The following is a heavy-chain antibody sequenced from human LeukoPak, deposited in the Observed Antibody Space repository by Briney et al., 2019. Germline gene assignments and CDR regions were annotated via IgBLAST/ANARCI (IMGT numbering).Heavy chain of an antibody. CDR2: IIPIFGTA. J-gene: IGHJ4*02. CDR3: ARDPPYNTSGYLFDY. CDR1: GGTFSSYA. D-gene: IGHD3-22*01. V-gene: IGHV1-69*06. Sequence: ASVKVSCKASGGTFSSYAISWVRQAPGQGLEWMGGIIPIFGTANYAQKFQGRVTITADKSTSTAYMELSSLRSEDTAAYYCARDPPYNTSGYLFDYWGQGTLVSVSS.